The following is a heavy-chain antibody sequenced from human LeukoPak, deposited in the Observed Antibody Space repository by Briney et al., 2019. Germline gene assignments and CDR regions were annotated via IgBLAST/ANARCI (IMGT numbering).Heavy chain of an antibody. V-gene: IGHV3-9*01. CDR3: AKTLQAYYDAFDI. CDR1: GFTFDDYA. CDR2: ISWNSGSI. D-gene: IGHD3-10*01. J-gene: IGHJ3*02. Sequence: GGSLRLSCAASGFTFDDYAMHWVRQAPGKGLEWVSGISWNSGSIGYADSVKGRFTISRDNAKNSLYLQMNSLRAEDTALYYCAKTLQAYYDAFDIWGQGTMVTVSS.